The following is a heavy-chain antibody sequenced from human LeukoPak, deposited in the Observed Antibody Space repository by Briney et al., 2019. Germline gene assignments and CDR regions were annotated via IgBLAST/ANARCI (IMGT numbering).Heavy chain of an antibody. D-gene: IGHD3-22*01. Sequence: SVKVSCKASGGTFSSYAISWVRQAPGQGLEWMGGIIPIFGTANYAQKFQGRVTITTDESTSTAYMELSSLRSEDTAVYYCASFPRLNMYYDSSGYYYYWGQGTLVTVSS. CDR3: ASFPRLNMYYDSSGYYYY. V-gene: IGHV1-69*05. J-gene: IGHJ4*02. CDR1: GGTFSSYA. CDR2: IIPIFGTA.